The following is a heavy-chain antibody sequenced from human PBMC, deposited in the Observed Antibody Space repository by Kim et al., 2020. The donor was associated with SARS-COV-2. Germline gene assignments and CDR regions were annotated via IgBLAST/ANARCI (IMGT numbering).Heavy chain of an antibody. Sequence: GGSLRLSCAASGFTFSSYGMHWVRQAPGKGLEWVAVIWYDGSNKYYADSVKGRFTISRDNSKNTLYLQMNSLRAEDTAVYYCARDRKGGVGGYSYGYLFDYWGQGTLVTVSS. D-gene: IGHD5-18*01. J-gene: IGHJ4*02. CDR3: ARDRKGGVGGYSYGYLFDY. CDR2: IWYDGSNK. V-gene: IGHV3-33*01. CDR1: GFTFSSYG.